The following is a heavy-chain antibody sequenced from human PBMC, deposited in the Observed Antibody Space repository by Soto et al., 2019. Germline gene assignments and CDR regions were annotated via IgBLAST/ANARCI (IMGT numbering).Heavy chain of an antibody. CDR1: GFTFSSYE. CDR3: AKSEDNYYGSGSYYKFDY. J-gene: IGHJ4*02. CDR2: ISSSGSTI. Sequence: GGSLRLSCAASGFTFSSYEMNWVRQAPGKGLEWVSYISSSGSTIYYADSVKGRFTISRDNAKNTLYLQMNSLRAEDTAVYYCAKSEDNYYGSGSYYKFDYWGQGTLVTVSS. V-gene: IGHV3-48*03. D-gene: IGHD3-10*01.